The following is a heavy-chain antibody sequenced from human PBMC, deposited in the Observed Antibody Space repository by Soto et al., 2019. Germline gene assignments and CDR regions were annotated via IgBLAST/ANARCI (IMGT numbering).Heavy chain of an antibody. V-gene: IGHV3-72*01. CDR3: ASPGASDY. CDR1: GFTFSDHY. Sequence: PGGSLRLSCAASGFTFSDHYMDWVRQAPGKGLEWVGRTRNKANSYTTEYAASVKGRFTISRDDSKNSLYLQMNSLKTEDTAVHYCASPGASDYWGQGTLVTVSS. J-gene: IGHJ4*02. CDR2: TRNKANSYTT.